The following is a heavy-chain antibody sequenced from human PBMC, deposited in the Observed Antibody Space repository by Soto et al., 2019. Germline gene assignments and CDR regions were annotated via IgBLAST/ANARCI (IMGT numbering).Heavy chain of an antibody. CDR2: IIPILSMS. V-gene: IGHV1-69*02. CDR3: ARSYGSGSRPSDY. J-gene: IGHJ4*02. CDR1: GGTFSSYT. D-gene: IGHD3-10*01. Sequence: QVQLVQSGAAVKNPGSSVRVSCKASGGTFSSYTLNWVRQAPGQGLEWMGRIIPILSMSTYAQKFQGRVSIIADKSTTTAYMTLSSLRSDDTAIYYCARSYGSGSRPSDYWGQGTLVTVSS.